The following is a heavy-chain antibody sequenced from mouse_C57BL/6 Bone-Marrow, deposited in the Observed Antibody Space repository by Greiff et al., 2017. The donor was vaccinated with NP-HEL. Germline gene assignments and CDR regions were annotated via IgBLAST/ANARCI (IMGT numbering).Heavy chain of an antibody. J-gene: IGHJ4*01. V-gene: IGHV5-16*01. Sequence: EVQVVESEGGLVQPGRSMNLTCTVSGYSFSDYYMAWVRQVPEKGLECVANISYDGSSTYYLAPLSSRFIISRANAKQILYLQMSRLKAEDTATYYCAREGGLRRRTYAMDYWGQGTSVTVSS. CDR2: ISYDGSST. D-gene: IGHD2-4*01. CDR1: GYSFSDYY. CDR3: AREGGLRRRTYAMDY.